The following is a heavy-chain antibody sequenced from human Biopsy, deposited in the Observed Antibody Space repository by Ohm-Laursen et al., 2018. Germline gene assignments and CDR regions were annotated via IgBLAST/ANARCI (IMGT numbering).Heavy chain of an antibody. J-gene: IGHJ4*02. CDR2: IIPIPNVA. CDR3: ARDALGGGSYRFFY. CDR1: TGTFDSYG. V-gene: IGHV1-69*01. Sequence: SSVKVSCKTSTGTFDSYGVTWVRQAPGQGLEWMGGIIPIPNVANYAQKFQGRVTITADESTSTAYMELSSLRSDDTAVYYCARDALGGGSYRFFYWGQGSLVTVSS. D-gene: IGHD1-26*01.